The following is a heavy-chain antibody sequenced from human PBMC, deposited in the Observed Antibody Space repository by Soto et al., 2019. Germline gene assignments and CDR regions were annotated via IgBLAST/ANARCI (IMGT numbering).Heavy chain of an antibody. V-gene: IGHV3-7*01. CDR3: ARPTSAARKLDAFDI. CDR1: GFTFSTYW. CDR2: IKQDGSEK. Sequence: GGSLRLSCAASGFTFSTYWMSWVRQAPGKGLEWVANIKQDGSEKYYVDSVKGRFTISRDNAKNSLYLQMNSLRAGDTAVYYCARPTSAARKLDAFDIWGQGTMVTVSS. J-gene: IGHJ3*02. D-gene: IGHD6-6*01.